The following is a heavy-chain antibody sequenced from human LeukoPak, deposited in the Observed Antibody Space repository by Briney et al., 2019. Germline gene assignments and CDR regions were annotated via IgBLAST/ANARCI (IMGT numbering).Heavy chain of an antibody. D-gene: IGHD3-22*01. CDR3: ARDRILATYYYDSSGTSGWFDP. Sequence: ASVKVSCKASGYTFTSYGISWVRQAPGQGLEWMGWISAYNGNTNYAQKLQGGVTMTTDTSTSTAYMELRSLRSDDTAVYYCARDRILATYYYDSSGTSGWFDPWGQGTLVTVSS. J-gene: IGHJ5*02. CDR1: GYTFTSYG. V-gene: IGHV1-18*01. CDR2: ISAYNGNT.